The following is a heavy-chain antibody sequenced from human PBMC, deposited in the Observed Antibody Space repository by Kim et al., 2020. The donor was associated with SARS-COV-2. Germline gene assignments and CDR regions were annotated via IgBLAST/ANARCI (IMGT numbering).Heavy chain of an antibody. CDR2: TYYRSKWYN. Sequence: SQTLSLTCAISGDSVSSNSAAWNWIRQSPSRGLEWLGRTYYRSKWYNDYAVSVKSRITINPDTSKNQFSLQLNSVTPEDTAVYYCARDRGAARGSYYYGMDVWGQGTTVTVSS. CDR3: ARDRGAARGSYYYGMDV. V-gene: IGHV6-1*01. J-gene: IGHJ6*02. D-gene: IGHD6-6*01. CDR1: GDSVSSNSAA.